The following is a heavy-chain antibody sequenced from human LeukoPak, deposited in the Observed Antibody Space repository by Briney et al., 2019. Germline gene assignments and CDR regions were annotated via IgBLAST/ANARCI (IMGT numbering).Heavy chain of an antibody. D-gene: IGHD2-2*01. J-gene: IGHJ6*02. CDR2: ISGSGGST. Sequence: GGSLRLSCAASGFTFSSYAMSWVRQAPGKGLEWVSAISGSGGSTYYADSVKGRFTISRGNSKNTLYLQMNSLRAEDTAVYYCAKGGYQLLLHYYYYGMDVWGQGTTVTVSS. CDR3: AKGGYQLLLHYYYYGMDV. CDR1: GFTFSSYA. V-gene: IGHV3-23*01.